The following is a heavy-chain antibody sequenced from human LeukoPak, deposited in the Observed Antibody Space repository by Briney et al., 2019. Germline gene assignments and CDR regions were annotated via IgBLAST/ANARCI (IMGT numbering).Heavy chain of an antibody. CDR1: GFTFSGSD. CDR2: VRSKANNYAT. J-gene: IGHJ4*02. Sequence: GGSLRLSXAASGFTFSGSDMYWVRQASEKGLEWVGRVRSKANNYATAYTASVKGRFTISRDDSKNTAYLQMNSLKTEDTAVYYCVTVPACTDCYAYYFDYWGQGTLVTVSS. CDR3: VTVPACTDCYAYYFDY. V-gene: IGHV3-73*01. D-gene: IGHD2-2*01.